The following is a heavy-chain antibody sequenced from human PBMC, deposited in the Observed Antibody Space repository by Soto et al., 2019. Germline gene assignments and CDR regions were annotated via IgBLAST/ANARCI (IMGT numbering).Heavy chain of an antibody. CDR1: GFTFSSYA. CDR3: AAGYCDWLLSNYFDY. Sequence: EVQLLESGGGLVQPGGSLRLSCAASGFTFSSYAMSWVRQAPGKGLEWVSAISGSGGSTYYADSVKGRFTISRDNSKKTLYLQVNCLRAEDTAVYYCAAGYCDWLLSNYFDYWGQGTLVTVSS. CDR2: ISGSGGST. D-gene: IGHD3-9*01. J-gene: IGHJ4*02. V-gene: IGHV3-23*01.